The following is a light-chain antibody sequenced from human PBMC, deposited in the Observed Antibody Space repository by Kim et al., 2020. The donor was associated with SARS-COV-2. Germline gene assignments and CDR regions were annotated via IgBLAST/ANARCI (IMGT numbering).Light chain of an antibody. CDR2: AAS. Sequence: DIQMTQSPSSLAASVGDRVTIACRASQSISTYLNWYQQKPGKAPKLLIYAASRLQSGVPSRFSGSGSGTDFTLNISSLQPEDFATYYCQQSHTAPLLTFGGGTKVDIK. J-gene: IGKJ4*01. V-gene: IGKV1-39*01. CDR1: QSISTY. CDR3: QQSHTAPLLT.